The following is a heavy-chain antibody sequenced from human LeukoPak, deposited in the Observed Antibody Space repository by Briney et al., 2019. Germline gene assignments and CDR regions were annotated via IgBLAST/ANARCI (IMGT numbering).Heavy chain of an antibody. CDR3: ARVGDSSGYSVLDS. J-gene: IGHJ4*02. Sequence: SETLSLTCTVSGFSISGNYWSWIRRPPGKGLEWIGHIYYSGSADYNASLKSRATMFVDTSKNEFSLTLRSVTAADTAVYYCARVGDSSGYSVLDSWGQGTLVTVSS. CDR2: IYYSGSA. D-gene: IGHD3-22*01. CDR1: GFSISGNY. V-gene: IGHV4-59*01.